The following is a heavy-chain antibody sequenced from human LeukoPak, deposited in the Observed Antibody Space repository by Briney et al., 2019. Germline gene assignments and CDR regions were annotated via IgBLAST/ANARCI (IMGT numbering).Heavy chain of an antibody. CDR3: ARDGSRSSGWVFDY. J-gene: IGHJ4*02. CDR1: GYTFTGYY. D-gene: IGHD6-19*01. Sequence: ASVKVSCKASGYTFTGYYMHWVRQAPGQGLEWMGRINPNSGGTNYAQKLQGRVTMTRDTSISTAYMELSRLRSDDTAVYYCARDGSRSSGWVFDYWGQGTLVTVSS. V-gene: IGHV1-2*06. CDR2: INPNSGGT.